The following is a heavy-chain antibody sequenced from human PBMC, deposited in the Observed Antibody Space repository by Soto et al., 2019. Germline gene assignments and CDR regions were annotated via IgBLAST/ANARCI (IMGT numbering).Heavy chain of an antibody. CDR1: GFTFSDYF. D-gene: IGHD2-15*01. J-gene: IGHJ4*02. CDR2: ISSSGETI. CDR3: ARRAVAVVYFDY. Sequence: QVQLVESGGGLVKPGGSLRLSCVASGFTFSDYFMSWIRQAPGKGLEWLAYISSSGETIYYADSVKGRFTIFRDNAKNSLYVQMNSLRDEDTAVYYCARRAVAVVYFDYWGQGTPVTVSS. V-gene: IGHV3-11*01.